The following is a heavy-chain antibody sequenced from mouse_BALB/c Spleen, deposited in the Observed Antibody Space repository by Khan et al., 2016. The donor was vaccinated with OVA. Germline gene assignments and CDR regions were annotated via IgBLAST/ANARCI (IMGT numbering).Heavy chain of an antibody. CDR3: ARGYFGNYEFAY. V-gene: IGHV1S132*01. J-gene: IGHJ3*01. Sequence: QVQLKESGAELVKPGASVKLSCKTSGYTFTSYWIQWVKQRPGQGLGWIGQICPGTGTTYYNENFKGKATLTVDTSSNTAYMQFSSLTSEDSAVYVCARGYFGNYEFAYWGQGTLVTVSP. D-gene: IGHD2-1*01. CDR1: GYTFTSYW. CDR2: ICPGTGTT.